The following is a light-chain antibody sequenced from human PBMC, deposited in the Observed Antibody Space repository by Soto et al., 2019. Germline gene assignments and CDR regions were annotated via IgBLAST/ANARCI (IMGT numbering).Light chain of an antibody. CDR3: SSYTSSSTYV. CDR1: SSDVGSYNR. Sequence: QSALTQPPSVSGSPGQSVAISCTGTSSDVGSYNRVSWYQQPPGTAPKLMIYEVSNRPSGVPDRFSGSKSGNTASLTISGLQAEDEADYSCSSYTSSSTYVFGTGTKLTV. J-gene: IGLJ1*01. V-gene: IGLV2-18*02. CDR2: EVS.